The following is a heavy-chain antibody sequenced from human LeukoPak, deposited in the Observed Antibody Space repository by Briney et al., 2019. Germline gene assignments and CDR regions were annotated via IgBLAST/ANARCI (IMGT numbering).Heavy chain of an antibody. CDR2: IYYTGSV. D-gene: IGHD3-10*01. CDR1: GASIGTGGFY. Sequence: SQTLSLTCTISGASIGTGGFYWTWIRQPPGEGLEWIGYIYYTGSVDYNASLKSRLTISLDTSKNQFSLKLNSVTAADTAVYYCARDHSYYFGSQTSTLDVWGQGTAVTVSS. J-gene: IGHJ6*02. V-gene: IGHV4-31*03. CDR3: ARDHSYYFGSQTSTLDV.